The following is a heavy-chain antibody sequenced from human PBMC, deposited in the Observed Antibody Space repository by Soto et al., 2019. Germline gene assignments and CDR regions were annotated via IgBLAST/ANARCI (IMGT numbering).Heavy chain of an antibody. CDR1: GGSFSGYY. CDR3: AREGNWNSSIDY. J-gene: IGHJ4*02. CDR2: INHSGST. Sequence: SETLSLTCAVYGGSFSGYYWSWIRQPPGKGLEWIGEINHSGSTNYNPSLKSRVTISVDTSKNQFSLKLSSVTAADTAVYYCAREGNWNSSIDYWGQGTLVTVSS. D-gene: IGHD1-7*01. V-gene: IGHV4-34*01.